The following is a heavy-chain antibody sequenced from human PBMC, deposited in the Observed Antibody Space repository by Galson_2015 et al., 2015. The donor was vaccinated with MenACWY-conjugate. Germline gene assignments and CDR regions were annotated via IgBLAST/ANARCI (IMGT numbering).Heavy chain of an antibody. CDR1: GGSVSTGSYY. D-gene: IGHD3-22*01. J-gene: IGHJ4*02. CDR3: ARHSHDSSGERYYFDR. Sequence: SETLSLTCTVSGGSVSTGSYYWGWFRRPPGKGLEWIGSDKYSGRTYYNPSLKSRVSASVDASTNQFFLRLYFVTAADTAMYYCARHSHDSSGERYYFDRWSQGTLVTVSS. CDR2: DKYSGRT. V-gene: IGHV4-39*01.